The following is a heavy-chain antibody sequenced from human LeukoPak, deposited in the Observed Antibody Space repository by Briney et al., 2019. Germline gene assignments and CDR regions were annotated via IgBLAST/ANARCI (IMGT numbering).Heavy chain of an antibody. CDR1: GFPFSSYA. V-gene: IGHV3-23*01. CDR2: ICGSGGST. CDR3: AKYHTDPIVVVVAPFDY. D-gene: IGHD2-15*01. J-gene: IGHJ4*02. Sequence: PGGSLRLSCSASGFPFSSYAISWVRQAPGKGLGWVSAICGSGGSTYYADSVKGRFTISRDNSKNTLYLQMNSLRAEDTAVYYCAKYHTDPIVVVVAPFDYWGQGTLVTVSS.